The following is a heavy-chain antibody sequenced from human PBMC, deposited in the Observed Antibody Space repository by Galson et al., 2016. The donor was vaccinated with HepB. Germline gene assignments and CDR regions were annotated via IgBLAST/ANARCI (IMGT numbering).Heavy chain of an antibody. CDR3: AKQLPYGGNSRSPDY. Sequence: SLRLSCAASGFTFSDYSMNWVRQAPGKGLEWVSYIASNRRTIYYADSARGRFTISRDNAKNSLYLQMNSLRAEDTAVYYCAKQLPYGGNSRSPDYWGQGTLVTVSS. CDR1: GFTFSDYS. D-gene: IGHD4-23*01. CDR2: IASNRRTI. V-gene: IGHV3-48*01. J-gene: IGHJ4*02.